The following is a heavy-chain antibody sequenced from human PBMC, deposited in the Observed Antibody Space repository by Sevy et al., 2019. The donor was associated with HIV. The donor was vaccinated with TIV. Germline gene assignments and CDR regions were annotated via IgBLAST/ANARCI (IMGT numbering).Heavy chain of an antibody. CDR1: GYSFTSYW. CDR3: ARQIGDSSGYYYIELDY. V-gene: IGHV5-51*01. CDR2: IYPGDPDT. Sequence: GESLKISCKGSGYSFTSYWNGWVRQMPGKGLVWMGIIYPGDPDTSYSPSFQCQVTISADKSISTAYLQWSSLKASDTAMYYCARQIGDSSGYYYIELDYWGQGTLVTVSS. D-gene: IGHD3-22*01. J-gene: IGHJ4*02.